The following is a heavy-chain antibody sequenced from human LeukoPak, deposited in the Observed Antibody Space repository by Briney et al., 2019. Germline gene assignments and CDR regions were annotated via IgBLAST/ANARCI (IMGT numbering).Heavy chain of an antibody. CDR3: ARDERTYYYDSSGYSFWN. CDR1: GYTFTSYA. D-gene: IGHD3-22*01. CDR2: INTNTGNP. Sequence: ASVKVPCKASGYTFTSYAMNWVRQAPGQGLEWMGWINTNTGNPTYAQGFTGRFVFSLDTSVSTAYLQISSLKAEDTAVYYCARDERTYYYDSSGYSFWNWGQGTLVTVSS. V-gene: IGHV7-4-1*02. J-gene: IGHJ4*02.